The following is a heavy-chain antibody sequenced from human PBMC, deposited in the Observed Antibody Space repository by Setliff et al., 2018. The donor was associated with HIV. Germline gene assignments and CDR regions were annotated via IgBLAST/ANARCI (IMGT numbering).Heavy chain of an antibody. CDR2: ISYSGST. J-gene: IGHJ4*02. V-gene: IGHV4-59*08. CDR3: ARRYSSSWYFDY. CDR1: GGSISSYY. Sequence: SETLSLTCTVSGGSISSYYWSWIRQPPGKGLEWIGYISYSGSTNYNPSLKSRVTMSVDTSNNQISLKLTSASAADTAVYYCARRYSSSWYFDYWGRGTLVTVSS. D-gene: IGHD6-13*01.